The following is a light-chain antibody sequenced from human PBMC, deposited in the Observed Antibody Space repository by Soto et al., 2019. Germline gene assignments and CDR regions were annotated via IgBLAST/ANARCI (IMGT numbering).Light chain of an antibody. Sequence: DIQMTQSPSTLSGSVGDRVTITCRASQTISSWLAWYQQKPGKAPKLLIYKASTLKSGVPSRCSGSGSGTEFTLTISSLQPDDFATYYCQQYDGYFPTFGQGSKV. CDR1: QTISSW. J-gene: IGKJ1*01. CDR2: KAS. CDR3: QQYDGYFPT. V-gene: IGKV1-5*03.